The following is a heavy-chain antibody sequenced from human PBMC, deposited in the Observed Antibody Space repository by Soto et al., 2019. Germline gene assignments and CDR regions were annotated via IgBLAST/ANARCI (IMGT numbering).Heavy chain of an antibody. CDR3: ARGQNGSGSYSYYYYYGMDV. CDR2: INHSGST. Sequence: QVQLQQWGAGLLKPSETLSLTCAVYGGSFSGYYWSWIRQPPGKGLEWIGEINHSGSTNYNPSLKSRVNVSVDTSKNQFSLKLSAVTAADTAVYYCARGQNGSGSYSYYYYYGMDVWGQGTTVTVSS. CDR1: GGSFSGYY. J-gene: IGHJ6*02. V-gene: IGHV4-34*01. D-gene: IGHD3-10*01.